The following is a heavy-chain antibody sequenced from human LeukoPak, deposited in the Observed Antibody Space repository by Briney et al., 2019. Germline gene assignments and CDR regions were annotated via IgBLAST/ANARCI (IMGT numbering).Heavy chain of an antibody. CDR3: ARYSSGWYHFDS. D-gene: IGHD6-19*01. Sequence: ASVKVSCKASGYTFTSHGISWVRQAPGQGLEWMGWISAYNGNTSYAQKLQGRVTMTTDTSTSTAYMELRSLRSDDTAVYYCARYSSGWYHFDSWGQGTLVTVSS. CDR1: GYTFTSHG. CDR2: ISAYNGNT. J-gene: IGHJ4*02. V-gene: IGHV1-18*01.